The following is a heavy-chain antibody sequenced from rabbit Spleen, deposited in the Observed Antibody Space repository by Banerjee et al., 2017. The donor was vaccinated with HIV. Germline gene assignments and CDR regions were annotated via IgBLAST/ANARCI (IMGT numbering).Heavy chain of an antibody. D-gene: IGHD3-3*01. V-gene: IGHV1S40*01. J-gene: IGHJ4*01. CDR1: GFSFSAGYY. CDR2: IHGGSGST. Sequence: QSLEESGGDLVKPGASLTLTCTASGFSFSAGYYMCWVRQAPGKGLEWIACIHGGSGSTYHASWAKGRFTISKTSSTTVTLQMTSLTAADTATYFCASAGYGGDGYAFGLWGPGTLVTVS. CDR3: ASAGYGGDGYAFGL.